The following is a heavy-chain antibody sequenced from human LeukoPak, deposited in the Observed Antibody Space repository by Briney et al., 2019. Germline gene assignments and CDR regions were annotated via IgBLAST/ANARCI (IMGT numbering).Heavy chain of an antibody. CDR3: AREGRQDYVYFDC. D-gene: IGHD4-17*01. Sequence: PSETLSLTCTVSGDSISSYYWSWIRPRPGKGLEWMGYINYSGNTNYNPSLKSRVTISVDTSKNQFSLRLTSVTAADTAVYYCAREGRQDYVYFDCWGQGTLVTVSS. CDR1: GDSISSYY. CDR2: INYSGNT. J-gene: IGHJ4*02. V-gene: IGHV4-59*01.